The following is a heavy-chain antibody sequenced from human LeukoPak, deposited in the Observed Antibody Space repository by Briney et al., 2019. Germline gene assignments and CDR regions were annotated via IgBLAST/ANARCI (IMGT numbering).Heavy chain of an antibody. CDR2: ISGCGGST. CDR3: ASQPWDSSSV. V-gene: IGHV3-23*01. J-gene: IGHJ4*02. D-gene: IGHD6-13*01. CDR1: GFSFSSYA. Sequence: GGSLRLSCAASGFSFSSYAMSWVRQAPGKGLEWVSGISGCGGSTDYADSVKGRFSISRDNSKNTLYLQMNSLRAEDTAVYYCASQPWDSSSVWGQGRLVTVSS.